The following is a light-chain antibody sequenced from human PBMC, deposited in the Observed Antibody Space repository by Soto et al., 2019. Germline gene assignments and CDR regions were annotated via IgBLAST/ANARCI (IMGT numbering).Light chain of an antibody. CDR2: GAS. J-gene: IGKJ1*01. CDR1: QSVSSSH. CDR3: QQYGSPWT. V-gene: IGKV3-20*01. Sequence: ESVLTQSPGTLSLSPGERATLSCRASQSVSSSHLAWYQQKPGQAPTLLIYGASSRATGIPDRFSGSGSGTDFTLTISRLEPEDFAVYYCQQYGSPWTFGQGTKVDIK.